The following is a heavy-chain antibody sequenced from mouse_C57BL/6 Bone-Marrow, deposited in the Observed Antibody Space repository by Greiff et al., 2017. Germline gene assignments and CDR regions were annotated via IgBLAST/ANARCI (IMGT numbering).Heavy chain of an antibody. V-gene: IGHV1-69*01. Sequence: QVQLQQPGAELVMPGASVKLSCKASGYTFTSYWMHWVKQRPGQGLEWLGEIDPSASYTNYNQKFKGKSTLTVDNSSRPAYMQLSSLTSEDAAVYYCADGYYAMDYWGQGTSVTVSS. CDR1: GYTFTSYW. J-gene: IGHJ4*01. CDR2: IDPSASYT. CDR3: ADGYYAMDY. D-gene: IGHD2-3*01.